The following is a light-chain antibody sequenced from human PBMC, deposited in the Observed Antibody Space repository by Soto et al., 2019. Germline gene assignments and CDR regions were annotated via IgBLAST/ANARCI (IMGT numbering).Light chain of an antibody. J-gene: IGKJ2*01. CDR1: QSISSW. CDR3: QQYNSYSYT. V-gene: IGKV1-5*03. Sequence: DIQMTQSPSTLSASVGDRVTITCRASQSISSWLAGYQQKPGKAPKLLIYKASSLESGVPSRFSGSGSGTEFTLTISSLQPDDFATYYCQQYNSYSYTFGHGTKLESK. CDR2: KAS.